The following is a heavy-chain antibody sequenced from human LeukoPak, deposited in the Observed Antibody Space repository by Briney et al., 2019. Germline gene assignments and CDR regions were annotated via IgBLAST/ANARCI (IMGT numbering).Heavy chain of an antibody. J-gene: IGHJ6*02. D-gene: IGHD1-1*01. CDR2: ISYEGSNK. Sequence: GGSLRLSCAGSGFTFSSYGMHWVRQAPGKGLEWVAVISYEGSNKYYADSVKGRFTISRDNSKSTLYLQMNSLRAEDTAVYYCAREKLPKTSYYYYYGMDVWGQGTTVTVSS. V-gene: IGHV3-30-3*01. CDR3: AREKLPKTSYYYYYGMDV. CDR1: GFTFSSYG.